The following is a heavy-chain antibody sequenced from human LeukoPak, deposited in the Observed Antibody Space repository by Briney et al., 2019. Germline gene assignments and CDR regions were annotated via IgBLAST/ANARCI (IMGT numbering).Heavy chain of an antibody. D-gene: IGHD1-26*01. CDR3: ARLSGSSTGTFDY. V-gene: IGHV4-39*01. CDR1: GGSISSSSYY. Sequence: PSETLSLTCTVSGGSISSSSYYWGWIRQPPGKGLEWLGSIYYSGSTYYNPSLKSRVTISVDTSKNQFSLKLSSVTAADTAVYYCARLSGSSTGTFDYWGQGTLVTVSS. CDR2: IYYSGST. J-gene: IGHJ4*02.